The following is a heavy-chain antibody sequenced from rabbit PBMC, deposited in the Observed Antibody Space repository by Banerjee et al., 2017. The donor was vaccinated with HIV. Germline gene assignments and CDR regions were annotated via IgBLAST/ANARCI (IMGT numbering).Heavy chain of an antibody. D-gene: IGHD6-1*01. V-gene: IGHV1S45*01. CDR3: ARDAGYAGYGYATGSYYFNL. CDR2: IAAGDSGST. Sequence: QEQLEESGGGLVQPEGSLTLTCTASGFSFSSYYYMCWVRQAPGKGLEWIACIAAGDSGSTYYASWAKGRFTISKTSSTTVTLQMTTLTAADTATYFCARDAGYAGYGYATGSYYFNLWGQGTLVTVS. CDR1: GFSFSSYYY. J-gene: IGHJ4*01.